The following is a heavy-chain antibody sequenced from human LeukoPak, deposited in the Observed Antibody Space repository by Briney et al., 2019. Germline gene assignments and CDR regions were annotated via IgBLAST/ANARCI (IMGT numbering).Heavy chain of an antibody. CDR2: IYYSGNT. CDR3: AHFKGGSFDF. V-gene: IGHV4-39*01. J-gene: IGHJ3*01. D-gene: IGHD1-26*01. CDR1: GGSISSSNYY. Sequence: SETLSLTCTVSGGSISSSNYYWGWLRQPPGKGLEWIGSIYYSGNTYYNPSLKSRVTISVDTSKNQFSLKLTSETAADTAVYYCAHFKGGSFDFWGQGTMVTVSS.